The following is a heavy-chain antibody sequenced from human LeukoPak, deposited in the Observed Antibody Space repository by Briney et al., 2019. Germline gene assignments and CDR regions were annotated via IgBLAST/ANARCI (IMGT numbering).Heavy chain of an antibody. J-gene: IGHJ4*02. CDR3: ASHNSGYDSAPFDY. CDR2: INPNSDGI. D-gene: IGHD5-12*01. Sequence: ASVKVSCKASGYTFTGYYMHWVRQAPGQGLEWMGRINPNSDGINYAQKVQGRVTMTRDTSISTAYMELSRLRSDDTAVYYCASHNSGYDSAPFDYWGQGTLVTVSS. V-gene: IGHV1-2*06. CDR1: GYTFTGYY.